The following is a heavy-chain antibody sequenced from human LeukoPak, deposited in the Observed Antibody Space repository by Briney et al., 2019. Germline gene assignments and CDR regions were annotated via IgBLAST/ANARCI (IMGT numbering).Heavy chain of an antibody. CDR3: ASMGWLRLGFDY. J-gene: IGHJ4*02. V-gene: IGHV3-21*01. D-gene: IGHD5-12*01. Sequence: PGRSLRLSCAASGFTFSSFGMHWVRQAPGKGLEWVSSISSSSSYIYYADSVKGRFTISRDNAKNSLYLQMNSLRAEDTAVYYCASMGWLRLGFDYWGQGTLVTVFS. CDR2: ISSSSSYI. CDR1: GFTFSSFG.